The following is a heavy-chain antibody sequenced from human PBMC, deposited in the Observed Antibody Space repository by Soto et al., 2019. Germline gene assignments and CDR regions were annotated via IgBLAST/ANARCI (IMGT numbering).Heavy chain of an antibody. J-gene: IGHJ4*02. CDR3: AHKGPEDWPLDY. CDR2: IYWDDSK. Sequence: QITLKESGPTLVRPTQTLTLTCAFSGFSLSTSGVGVGWIRQPPGKALEWLAVIYWDDSKHYSPSLRSRLTITNDTSKNQVVLTLPNMDPVDTGTYYCAHKGPEDWPLDYWGQGTLVTVSS. D-gene: IGHD3-9*01. CDR1: GFSLSTSGVG. V-gene: IGHV2-5*02.